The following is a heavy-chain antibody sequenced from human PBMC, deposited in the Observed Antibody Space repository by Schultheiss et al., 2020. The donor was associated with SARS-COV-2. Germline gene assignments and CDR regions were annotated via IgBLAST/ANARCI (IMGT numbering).Heavy chain of an antibody. J-gene: IGHJ3*02. CDR2: IYSGGST. CDR3: ARDWIFGVVTPDAFDI. CDR1: GFTVSSNY. D-gene: IGHD3-3*01. V-gene: IGHV3-66*01. Sequence: GGSLRLSCAASGFTVSSNYMSWVRQAPGKGLEWVSVIYSGGSTYYADSVKGRFTISRDNSKNTLYLQMNSLRAEDTAVYYCARDWIFGVVTPDAFDIWGQGTMVTVSS.